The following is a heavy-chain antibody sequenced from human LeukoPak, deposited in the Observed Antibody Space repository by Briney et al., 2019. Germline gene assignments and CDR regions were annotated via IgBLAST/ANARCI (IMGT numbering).Heavy chain of an antibody. CDR2: IYPGDSDT. V-gene: IGHV5-51*01. J-gene: IGHJ3*02. CDR3: ASNDYYDSSGYYYAGAFDI. Sequence: GESLKISCKGSGYSFTSYWIGWVRQMPGKGLEWMGIIYPGDSDTRYSPSFQGQVTISADKSISTAYLQWSRLKASDTAMYYCASNDYYDSSGYYYAGAFDIWGQGTMVTVSS. D-gene: IGHD3-22*01. CDR1: GYSFTSYW.